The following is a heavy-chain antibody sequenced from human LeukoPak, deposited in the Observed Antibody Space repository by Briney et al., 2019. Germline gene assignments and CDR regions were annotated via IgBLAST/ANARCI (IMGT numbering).Heavy chain of an antibody. CDR2: INPSGGST. CDR1: GYTFTSYY. D-gene: IGHD6-6*01. J-gene: IGHJ5*02. CDR3: ARDSAVAASINWFDP. V-gene: IGHV1-46*01. Sequence: ASVKVSCKASGYTFTSYYMHWVRQAPGQGLEWMGIINPSGGSTSYAQKFQGRVTMTRDTSTSTVYMELSSLRSEDTAVYYCARDSAVAASINWFDPWGQGTLVTVSS.